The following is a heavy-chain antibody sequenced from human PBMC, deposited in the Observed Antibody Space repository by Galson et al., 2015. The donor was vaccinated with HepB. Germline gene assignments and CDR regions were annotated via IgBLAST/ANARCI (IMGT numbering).Heavy chain of an antibody. D-gene: IGHD3-10*01. Sequence: SETLSLTCTVSGGSIKTGSYSWGWIRQAPGKGLEWIGSISSSGSTNYNPSLKSRVTISVDTSKNQFSLKLSSVTAADTAVYYCARMKRLLWFGELLANYYYYGMDVWGQGTTVTVSS. V-gene: IGHV4-39*07. CDR3: ARMKRLLWFGELLANYYYYGMDV. CDR1: GGSIKTGSYS. J-gene: IGHJ6*02. CDR2: ISSSGST.